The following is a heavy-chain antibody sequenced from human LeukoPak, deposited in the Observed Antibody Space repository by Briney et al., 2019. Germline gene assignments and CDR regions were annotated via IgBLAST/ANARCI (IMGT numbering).Heavy chain of an antibody. CDR2: ISYDGSNK. Sequence: GGSLRLSCAASGFTFSSYGMHWVRQAPGKGLEWVAVISYDGSNKYYADSVKGRFTISRDNSKNTLYLQMSSLRAEDTAVYYCAKDFRQLWSYFDYWGQGTLVTVSS. V-gene: IGHV3-30*18. J-gene: IGHJ4*02. CDR1: GFTFSSYG. D-gene: IGHD5-18*01. CDR3: AKDFRQLWSYFDY.